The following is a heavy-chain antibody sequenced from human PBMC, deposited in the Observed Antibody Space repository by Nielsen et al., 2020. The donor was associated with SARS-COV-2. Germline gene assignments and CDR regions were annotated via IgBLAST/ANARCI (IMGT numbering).Heavy chain of an antibody. CDR3: ARDSSEGIWGWFDP. J-gene: IGHJ5*02. V-gene: IGHV3-33*01. Sequence: GESLKISCAASGFTFSSYGVHWVRQAPGKGLEWVAVIWYDGSNKYYADSVKGRFTISRDNSKNTLYLQMNSLRAEDTAVYYCARDSSEGIWGWFDPWGQGTLVTVSS. D-gene: IGHD7-27*01. CDR2: IWYDGSNK. CDR1: GFTFSSYG.